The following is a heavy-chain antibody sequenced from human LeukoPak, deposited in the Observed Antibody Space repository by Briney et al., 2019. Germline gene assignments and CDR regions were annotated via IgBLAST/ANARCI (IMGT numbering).Heavy chain of an antibody. CDR3: AKDSSGYSYYFDY. V-gene: IGHV3-33*06. Sequence: GGSLRLSCAASGFTFSSYGMHWVRQAPGKGLEWVAVIWYDGSNKYYADSVKGRFTISRENSKNTLYLQMNSLRAEDTAVYYCAKDSSGYSYYFDYWGQGTLVTVSS. CDR2: IWYDGSNK. CDR1: GFTFSSYG. D-gene: IGHD3-22*01. J-gene: IGHJ4*02.